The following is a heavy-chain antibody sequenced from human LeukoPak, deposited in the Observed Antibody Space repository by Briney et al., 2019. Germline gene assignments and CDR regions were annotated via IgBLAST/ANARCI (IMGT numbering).Heavy chain of an antibody. V-gene: IGHV3-33*01. J-gene: IGHJ4*02. D-gene: IGHD2-15*01. CDR1: AFTFSSYG. CDR3: ARDRTRDCSGGGCYRHYFDY. Sequence: PGGSLRLSCAVSAFTFSSYGMHWVRQAPGKGLEWVAIIWYDGSNKYYADSVRGRFTISRDNSKNTLYLQMNSLRAEDTAMYYCARDRTRDCSGGGCYRHYFDYWGQGTLVTVSS. CDR2: IWYDGSNK.